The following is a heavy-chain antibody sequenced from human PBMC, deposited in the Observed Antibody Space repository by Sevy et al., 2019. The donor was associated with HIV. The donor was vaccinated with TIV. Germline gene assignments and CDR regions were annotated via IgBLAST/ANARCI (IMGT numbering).Heavy chain of an antibody. CDR1: GFTFSDSW. V-gene: IGHV3-7*01. CDR2: INQAGSDK. D-gene: IGHD2-15*01. J-gene: IGHJ4*02. CDR3: AGGVLLSRD. Sequence: GGSLRLSCAASGFTFSDSWMTWVRQGPGKGLEWVANINQAGSDKYYVDSVRGRFTISRDNAKNSLYLQMNSLRVEDTALYYCAGGVLLSRDWGQGSLVTVSS.